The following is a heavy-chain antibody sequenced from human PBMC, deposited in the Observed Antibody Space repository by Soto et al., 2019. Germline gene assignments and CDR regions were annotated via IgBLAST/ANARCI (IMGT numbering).Heavy chain of an antibody. CDR2: ISSSDSST. Sequence: EVQLLESGGGLVQPGGSLRLSCAASGFTFSSYDMSWVRQAPGKGLEWVSVISSSDSSTYYADSVKGRFTISRDDSKNTLYLQMTSLRAEDTAVDYCAKGVSWYDAFDIWGQGTMVTDSS. CDR3: AKGVSWYDAFDI. V-gene: IGHV3-23*01. D-gene: IGHD6-13*01. J-gene: IGHJ3*02. CDR1: GFTFSSYD.